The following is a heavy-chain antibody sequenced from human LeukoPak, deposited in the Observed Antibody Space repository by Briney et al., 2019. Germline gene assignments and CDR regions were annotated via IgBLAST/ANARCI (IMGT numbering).Heavy chain of an antibody. CDR1: GGSFSGYY. Sequence: SETLSLTCAVYGGSFSGYYWSWIRQPPGKGLEWIGEINHSGSTNYNPSLKSRVTISVDTSKNQFSLKLSSVTAADTAVYYCAREANYYGSGSYFEGTFDYWGQGSLVTVSS. J-gene: IGHJ4*02. CDR2: INHSGST. D-gene: IGHD3-10*01. V-gene: IGHV4-34*01. CDR3: AREANYYGSGSYFEGTFDY.